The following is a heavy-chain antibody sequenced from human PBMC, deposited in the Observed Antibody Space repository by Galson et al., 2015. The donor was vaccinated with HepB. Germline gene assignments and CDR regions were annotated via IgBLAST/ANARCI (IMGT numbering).Heavy chain of an antibody. CDR3: ARRRCTGGSCYSDY. CDR2: ISNDGKNK. V-gene: IGHV3-30*04. CDR1: GFTFSAYG. D-gene: IGHD2-8*02. Sequence: SLRLSCAASGFTFSAYGMHWVRQAPGKGLESVAVISNDGKNKNYADSLRGRFTISRDNPKNTLSLQMNSLRTEGTAVYYCARRRCTGGSCYSDYWGQGTLVTVSS. J-gene: IGHJ4*02.